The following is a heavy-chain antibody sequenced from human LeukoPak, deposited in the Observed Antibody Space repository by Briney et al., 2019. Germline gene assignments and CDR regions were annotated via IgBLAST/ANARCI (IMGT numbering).Heavy chain of an antibody. J-gene: IGHJ4*02. CDR1: GYTFTSYA. D-gene: IGHD3-22*01. CDR2: INTNTGNP. Sequence: ASVKVSCKASGYTFTSYAMNWVRQAPGQGLEWMGWINTNTGNPTYAQGFTGRFVFSLDTSVSTAYLQISSLKAEDTAVYYCASFYYDSSGYYFDHWGQGTLVTVSS. V-gene: IGHV7-4-1*02. CDR3: ASFYYDSSGYYFDH.